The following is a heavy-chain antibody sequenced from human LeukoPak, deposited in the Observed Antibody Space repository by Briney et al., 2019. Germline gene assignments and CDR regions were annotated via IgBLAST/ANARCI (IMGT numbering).Heavy chain of an antibody. CDR2: IIPIFGTA. Sequence: SVKVSCKAPGGTFSSYAISWVRQAPGQGLEWMGGIIPIFGTANYAQKFQGRVTITADKSTSTAYMELSSLRSDDTAVYYCARDFTGGNYFNDYWGQGTLVTVSS. CDR3: ARDFTGGNYFNDY. CDR1: GGTFSSYA. J-gene: IGHJ4*02. D-gene: IGHD1-26*01. V-gene: IGHV1-69*06.